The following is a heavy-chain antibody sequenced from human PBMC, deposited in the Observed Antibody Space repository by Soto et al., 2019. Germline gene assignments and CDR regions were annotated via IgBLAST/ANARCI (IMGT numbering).Heavy chain of an antibody. CDR1: GGSVSSSGNY. CDR2: IYYSGST. V-gene: IGHV4-39*01. CDR3: ARLFDY. Sequence: SETLSLTCTVSGGSVSSSGNYWGWIRQPPGKGLEWIGSIYYSGSTYYNPSLKSRVTISVDTSKNQFSLKLTSVTAEDAAMYYCARLFDYWGQGTLVTVSS. J-gene: IGHJ4*02.